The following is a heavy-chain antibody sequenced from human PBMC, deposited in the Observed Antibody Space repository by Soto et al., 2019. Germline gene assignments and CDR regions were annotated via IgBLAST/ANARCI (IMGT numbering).Heavy chain of an antibody. CDR3: ALNDYGDHAIDY. J-gene: IGHJ4*02. CDR2: IYSGGST. D-gene: IGHD4-17*01. CDR1: GFTVSSNY. Sequence: GGSLRLSCAASGFTVSSNYMSWVRQAPGKGLEWVSVIYSGGSTYYADSVKGRFTISRDNSKNTLYLQMNSLRAEDTAVYYCALNDYGDHAIDYWGQGTLVTVSS. V-gene: IGHV3-66*01.